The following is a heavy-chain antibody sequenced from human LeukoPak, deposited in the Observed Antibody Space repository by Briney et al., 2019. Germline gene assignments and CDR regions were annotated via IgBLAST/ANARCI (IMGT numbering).Heavy chain of an antibody. CDR1: DGSISGYY. CDR2: IYYSGSS. Sequence: NPSEDLSPTCTVSDGSISGYYWSWIRQPPGKGLEWIGYIYYSGSSNYNPSLKSRVAISVDTSNNQFSLKVFSVTAADMGVYYCARHSRDYYGMDVWGQGTTVAVSS. CDR3: ARHSRDYYGMDV. J-gene: IGHJ6*02. V-gene: IGHV4-59*08.